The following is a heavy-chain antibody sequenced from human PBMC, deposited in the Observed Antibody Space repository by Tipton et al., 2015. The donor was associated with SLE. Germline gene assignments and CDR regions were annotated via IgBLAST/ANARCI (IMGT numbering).Heavy chain of an antibody. CDR3: ARTTCGADCYFDIFDI. J-gene: IGHJ3*02. D-gene: IGHD2-21*01. CDR2: IIPFFGAA. Sequence: QLVQSGAEVKKPGSSVKVSCKASGGTFITYAISWVRQAPGQGLEWMGGIIPFFGAAYYAQRFQGRVTITADESTSTAYMELSSLRSEDTAVYFCARTTCGADCYFDIFDIWGQGTMVTVSS. V-gene: IGHV1-69*01. CDR1: GGTFITYA.